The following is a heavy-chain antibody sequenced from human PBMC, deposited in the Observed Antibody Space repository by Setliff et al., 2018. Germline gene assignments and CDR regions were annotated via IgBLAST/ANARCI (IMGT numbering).Heavy chain of an antibody. V-gene: IGHV4-34*01. J-gene: IGHJ4*02. D-gene: IGHD3-10*01. CDR2: ISHSGST. CDR1: GGSFNVYF. CDR3: ARHLLVQGTYHFDY. Sequence: PSETLSLTCAVYGGSFNVYFWSWIRQPPGKGLEWIGEISHSGSTYYNPSLKGRVTLSVDTTKNQFSLKLTSMTAADTAVYFCARHLLVQGTYHFDYWGQGSPVTVSS.